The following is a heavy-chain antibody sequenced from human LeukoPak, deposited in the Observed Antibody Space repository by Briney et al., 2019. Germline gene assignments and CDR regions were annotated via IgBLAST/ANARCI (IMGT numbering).Heavy chain of an antibody. Sequence: GGSLRLSCAASGFTFSSYGMHWVRQAPGKGLEWVAVIWYDGSNKYYADSVKGRFTISRDNSKNTLYLQMNSLRAEDTAVYYCARGPPMVRGVISDYWGQGTLVTVSS. J-gene: IGHJ4*02. V-gene: IGHV3-33*01. CDR3: ARGPPMVRGVISDY. D-gene: IGHD3-10*01. CDR2: IWYDGSNK. CDR1: GFTFSSYG.